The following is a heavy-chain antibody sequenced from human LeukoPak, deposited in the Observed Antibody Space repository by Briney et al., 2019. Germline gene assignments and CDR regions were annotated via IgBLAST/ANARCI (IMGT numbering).Heavy chain of an antibody. CDR1: GYSISSGYY. D-gene: IGHD1/OR15-1a*01. CDR2: IYHSGST. Sequence: PSETLSLTCTVSGYSISSGYYWGWIRQPPGKGLEWIGSIYHSGSTYYNPSLKSRVTISVDTSKNQFSLKLSSVTAADTAVYYCAEQAGIKARNNWFDPWGQGTLVTVSS. CDR3: AEQAGIKARNNWFDP. J-gene: IGHJ5*02. V-gene: IGHV4-38-2*02.